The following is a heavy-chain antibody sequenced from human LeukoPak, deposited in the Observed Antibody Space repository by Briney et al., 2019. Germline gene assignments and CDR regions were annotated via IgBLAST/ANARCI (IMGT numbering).Heavy chain of an antibody. J-gene: IGHJ2*01. D-gene: IGHD3-22*01. CDR2: MNPNSGNT. CDR1: GYTFTSYD. V-gene: IGHV1-8*01. CDR3: ARGGGYYYDSSGYYLLTKWYFDL. Sequence: GASVKVSCKASGYTFTSYDINWVRQATGQGLEWMGWMNPNSGNTGYAQKFQGRVTMTRNTSISTAHMELSSLRSEDTAVYYCARGGGYYYDSSGYYLLTKWYFDLWGRGTLVTVSS.